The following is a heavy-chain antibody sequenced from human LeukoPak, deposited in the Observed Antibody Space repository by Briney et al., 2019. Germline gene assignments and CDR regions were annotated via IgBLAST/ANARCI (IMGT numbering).Heavy chain of an antibody. V-gene: IGHV3-30*18. CDR2: ISHDGNDK. CDR1: GFSFSSNV. J-gene: IGHJ4*02. D-gene: IGHD3-22*01. CDR3: AKVGIGHYYPFDY. Sequence: PGRSLRLSCAASGFSFSSNVMHWVRQAPGKGLEWVAQISHDGNDKYYADSVKGRFTISRDNSKNTLFLQLDSLRAEDTAVYFCAKVGIGHYYPFDYWGQGTLVTVSS.